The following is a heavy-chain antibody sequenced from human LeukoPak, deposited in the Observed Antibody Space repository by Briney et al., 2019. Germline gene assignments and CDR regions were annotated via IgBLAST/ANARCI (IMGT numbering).Heavy chain of an antibody. CDR1: GYTFTDYY. V-gene: IGHV1-2*02. CDR3: ARDFGFCSGGSCGSVTTVTSYDY. J-gene: IGHJ4*02. CDR2: LNPNSGAT. D-gene: IGHD2-15*01. Sequence: GASVKVSCKASGYTFTDYYMHWVRQAPGQGLEWMGWLNPNSGATNFAQKFQGRVTMTRDTSITTTYMELSRLRSDDTAVYYCARDFGFCSGGSCGSVTTVTSYDYWGQGTLVTVSS.